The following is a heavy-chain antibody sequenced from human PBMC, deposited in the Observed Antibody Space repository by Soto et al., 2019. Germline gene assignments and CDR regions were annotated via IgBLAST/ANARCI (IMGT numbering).Heavy chain of an antibody. V-gene: IGHV1-24*01. CDR1: GYTLTELS. CDR2: FDPEDGET. J-gene: IGHJ1*01. Sequence: ASVKVSCKVSGYTLTELSMHWVRQAPGKGLEWMGGFDPEDGETIYAQKFQGRVTMTEDTSTDTAYMELSSLRSEDTAVYYCATPFLYYDSSGPRGFQDWGQGTLVTV. D-gene: IGHD3-22*01. CDR3: ATPFLYYDSSGPRGFQD.